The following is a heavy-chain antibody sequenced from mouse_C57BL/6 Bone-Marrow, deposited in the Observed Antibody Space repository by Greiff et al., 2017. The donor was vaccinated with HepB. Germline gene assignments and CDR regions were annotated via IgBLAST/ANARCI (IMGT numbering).Heavy chain of an antibody. Sequence: EVQLQQPGAELVKPGASVKLSCKASGYTFTSYWMHWVKQRPEQGLEWIGWIDPENGDTEYASKFQGKATITADTSSNTAYLQLSSLTSEDTAVYYCTTGDNYFDYWGQGTTLTVSS. CDR3: TTGDNYFDY. CDR1: GYTFTSYW. V-gene: IGHV14-4*01. CDR2: IDPENGDT. J-gene: IGHJ2*01.